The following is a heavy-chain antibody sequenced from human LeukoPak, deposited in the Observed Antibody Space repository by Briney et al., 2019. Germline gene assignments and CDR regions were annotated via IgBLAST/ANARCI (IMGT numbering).Heavy chain of an antibody. V-gene: IGHV4-61*02. D-gene: IGHD3-16*01. CDR3: ARDQQGGNWGDFDF. CDR1: GGSISSGSYY. J-gene: IGHJ4*02. Sequence: SETLSLTCTVSGGSISSGSYYWSWIRQPAGKGLEWIGRIYTSGSTNYNPSLKSRVTISVDTSKNQFSLKLSSVTAADTAVYYCARDQQGGNWGDFDFWGQGTLVTVSS. CDR2: IYTSGST.